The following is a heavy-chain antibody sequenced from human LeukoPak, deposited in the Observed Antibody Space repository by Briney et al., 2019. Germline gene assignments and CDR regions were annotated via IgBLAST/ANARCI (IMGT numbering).Heavy chain of an antibody. Sequence: GGSLRLSCAAFGFTFTSYSMNWVRQAPGKGLEWVLTISGGGGSTYYADSVRGRFTISRDNSKNTLYLQVNSLRAEDTAVYYCAKGGKWDVTPFDYWGQGTLVTVSS. J-gene: IGHJ4*02. CDR1: GFTFTSYS. D-gene: IGHD1-26*01. CDR2: ISGGGGST. V-gene: IGHV3-23*01. CDR3: AKGGKWDVTPFDY.